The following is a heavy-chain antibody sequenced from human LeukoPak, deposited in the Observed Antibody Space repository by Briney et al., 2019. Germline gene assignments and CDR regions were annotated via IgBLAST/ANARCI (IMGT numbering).Heavy chain of an antibody. J-gene: IGHJ4*02. Sequence: SETLSLTCTVSGGSISSYYWSWIRQPPGKGLEWIGYIYYSGSTNYNPSLKSRVTISVDTSKNQFSLKLSSVTAADTAVYYCAKDPDEYRLGPPDYWGQGTLVTVSS. V-gene: IGHV4-59*01. CDR1: GGSISSYY. D-gene: IGHD6-6*01. CDR3: AKDPDEYRLGPPDY. CDR2: IYYSGST.